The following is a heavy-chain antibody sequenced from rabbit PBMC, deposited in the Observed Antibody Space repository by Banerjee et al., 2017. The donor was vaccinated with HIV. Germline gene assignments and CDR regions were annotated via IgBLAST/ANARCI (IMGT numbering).Heavy chain of an antibody. Sequence: QSLEESGGDLVKPGASLTLSCKASGIDFSSGYDICWVRQAPGKGLEWIGTIDAGSRGSTWYASWAKGRFTISKTSSTTVTLQMPSLTAADTATYFCARDWGYDDYLWGPGTLVTVS. J-gene: IGHJ6*01. D-gene: IGHD2-1*01. CDR2: IDAGSRGST. CDR1: GIDFSSGYD. CDR3: ARDWGYDDYL. V-gene: IGHV1S40*01.